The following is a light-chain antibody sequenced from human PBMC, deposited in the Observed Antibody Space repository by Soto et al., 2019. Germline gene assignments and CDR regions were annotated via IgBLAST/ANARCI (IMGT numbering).Light chain of an antibody. CDR3: QQYGSSPRT. CDR2: DAS. Sequence: ENVLTQSPGTLSLSPGERATLSCRASQSVSSSYLAWYQQKPGQAPRLLIYDASSRATGIPDRFSGNGSGADFALTVSSLEPEGVAVYFCQQYGSSPRTFGQGTKV. CDR1: QSVSSSY. J-gene: IGKJ1*01. V-gene: IGKV3-20*01.